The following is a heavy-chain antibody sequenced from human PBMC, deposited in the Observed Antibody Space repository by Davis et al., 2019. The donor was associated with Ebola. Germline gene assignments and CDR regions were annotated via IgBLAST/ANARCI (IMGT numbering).Heavy chain of an antibody. D-gene: IGHD2-2*01. CDR1: GYTFTSYD. V-gene: IGHV1-8*01. Sequence: ASVKVSRKASGYTFTSYDINWVRQATGQGLEWMGWMNPNSGNTGYAQKFQGRVTMTRNTSISTAYMELSSLRSEDTAVYYCRTQPGDYYYYGMDVWGQGTTVTVSS. J-gene: IGHJ6*02. CDR2: MNPNSGNT. CDR3: RTQPGDYYYYGMDV.